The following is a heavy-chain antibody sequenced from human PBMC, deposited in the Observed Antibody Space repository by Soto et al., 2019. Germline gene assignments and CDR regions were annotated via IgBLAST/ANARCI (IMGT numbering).Heavy chain of an antibody. Sequence: QVQLVQSGAEVKKPGASVKVSCKASGYTFTGYYMHWVRQAPGQGLEWMGWINPNSGGTNYAQKFQGWVTMTRDTYIITGYMELSRQRSDDTASYLIARAGPYVSIHDALDIWGQGTMVTVSS. D-gene: IGHD3-16*01. CDR2: INPNSGGT. CDR1: GYTFTGYY. V-gene: IGHV1-2*04. J-gene: IGHJ3*02. CDR3: ARAGPYVSIHDALDI.